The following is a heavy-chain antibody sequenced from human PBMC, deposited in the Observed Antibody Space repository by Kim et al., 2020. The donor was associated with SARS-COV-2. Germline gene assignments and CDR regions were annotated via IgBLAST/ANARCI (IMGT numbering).Heavy chain of an antibody. V-gene: IGHV3-11*01. Sequence: GGSLRLSCAASGFTFSDYYMRWIRQAPGKGLEWVSYISSSGSTIYYADSVKGRFTITRDNAKNALYLQMNSLRAEDTAVYYCACVPPITIFGVVNYGGYFQNWGQGTMVTVSS. D-gene: IGHD3-3*01. J-gene: IGHJ1*01. CDR2: ISSSGSTI. CDR3: ACVPPITIFGVVNYGGYFQN. CDR1: GFTFSDYY.